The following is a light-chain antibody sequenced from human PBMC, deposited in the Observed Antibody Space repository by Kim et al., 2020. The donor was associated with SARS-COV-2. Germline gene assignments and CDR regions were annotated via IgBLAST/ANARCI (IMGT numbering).Light chain of an antibody. CDR2: EVS. V-gene: IGLV2-8*01. CDR1: SIGLGVHTH. Sequence: GQSVTISCTGISIGLGVHTHVSCYQCHPGKAPKLIIYEVSERPSGVPDRFSGSKSGNTASLTVSGVQSEDEADYYCLSDAGDYTLVFGGGTQLTVL. CDR3: LSDAGDYTLV. J-gene: IGLJ2*01.